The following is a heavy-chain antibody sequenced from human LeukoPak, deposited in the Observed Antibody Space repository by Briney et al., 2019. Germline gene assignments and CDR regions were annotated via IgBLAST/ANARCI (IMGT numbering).Heavy chain of an antibody. CDR1: GGPISSYY. Sequence: SETLSLTCTVSGGPISSYYWSWIRQPPGKGLEWIGYIYYSGSTNYKSSLKSRVTISVDTSKNQFSLKLSSVTAADTAVYYCARTTEGGYSYGYFYYYYMDVWGKGTTVTISS. V-gene: IGHV4-59*01. CDR3: ARTTEGGYSYGYFYYYYMDV. J-gene: IGHJ6*03. CDR2: IYYSGST. D-gene: IGHD5-18*01.